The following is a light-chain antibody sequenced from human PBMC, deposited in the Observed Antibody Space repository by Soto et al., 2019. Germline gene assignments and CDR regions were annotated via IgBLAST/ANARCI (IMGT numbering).Light chain of an antibody. V-gene: IGKV3-20*01. Sequence: EIVLTQSPGTLSLSPGERATLSCRASQSVSSNNLAWYRLKPGQSPSLLIYSTSIRAAGIPDRFSGSGSGTEFTLTISRLEPEDFAVYYCQQYGNSPGTFGQGTKVEIK. CDR1: QSVSSNN. CDR3: QQYGNSPGT. CDR2: STS. J-gene: IGKJ1*01.